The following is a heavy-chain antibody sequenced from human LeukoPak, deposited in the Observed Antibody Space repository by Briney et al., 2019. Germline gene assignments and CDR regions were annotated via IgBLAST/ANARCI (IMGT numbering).Heavy chain of an antibody. V-gene: IGHV1-2*02. CDR2: INPNSGGT. J-gene: IGHJ4*02. CDR3: ARCSIGYCSGGDY. CDR1: GYTFTGYY. Sequence: ASVKVSCKASGYTFTGYYMHWVRQAPGQGLEWMGWINPNSGGTNHAQKFQGRVTMTRDTSISTAYMELSRLRSDDTAVYYCARCSIGYCSGGDYWGQGTLVTVSS. D-gene: IGHD2-15*01.